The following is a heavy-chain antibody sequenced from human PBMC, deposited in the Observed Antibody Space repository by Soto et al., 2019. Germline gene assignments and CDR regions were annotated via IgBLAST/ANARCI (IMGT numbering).Heavy chain of an antibody. CDR1: GHTFTGHY. D-gene: IGHD1-26*01. CDR3: ARQRDDTGSYFDY. J-gene: IGHJ4*02. V-gene: IGHV1-2*04. CDR2: INPISGYT. Sequence: QVQLVQSGAEVKKPGASLKVSCKASGHTFTGHYLHWVRQAPGQRLEWMGFINPISGYTYYAQRFQGWVNMTRDTSVSTVYMELPRLTSDDTAIYYCARQRDDTGSYFDYWGQGTLVTVSS.